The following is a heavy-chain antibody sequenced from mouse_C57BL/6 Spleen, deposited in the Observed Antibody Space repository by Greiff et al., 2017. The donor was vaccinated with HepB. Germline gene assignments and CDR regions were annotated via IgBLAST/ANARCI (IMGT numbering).Heavy chain of an antibody. V-gene: IGHV1-61*01. J-gene: IGHJ4*01. Sequence: VQLQQPGAELVRPGSSVKLSCKASGYTFTSYWMDWVKQRPGQGLEWIGNIYPSDSETHYNQKFKDKATLTVDESSSTAYMQLSSLTSEDSAVYYCARTLYAMDYWGQGTSVTVSS. CDR2: IYPSDSET. CDR3: ARTLYAMDY. CDR1: GYTFTSYW.